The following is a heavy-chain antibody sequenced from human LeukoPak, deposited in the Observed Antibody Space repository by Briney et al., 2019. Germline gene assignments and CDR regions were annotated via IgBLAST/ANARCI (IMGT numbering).Heavy chain of an antibody. D-gene: IGHD6-6*01. CDR2: ISSSSSYI. CDR3: AREGGRSIAALDY. V-gene: IGHV3-21*01. J-gene: IGHJ4*02. Sequence: GGSLSLSCAVSGFTFSSYTMNWVRQAPGKGLEWASSISSSSSYIYYADSVKGRFTISRDNAKNSLYLQMNSLRAEDTAVYYCAREGGRSIAALDYWGQGTLVTVSS. CDR1: GFTFSSYT.